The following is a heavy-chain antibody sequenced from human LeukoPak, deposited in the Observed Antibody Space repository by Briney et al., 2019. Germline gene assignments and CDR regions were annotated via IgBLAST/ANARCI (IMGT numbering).Heavy chain of an antibody. CDR3: ARAPRADDIFFES. CDR2: IKGDGSLS. V-gene: IGHV3-7*01. CDR1: GFTFSNSW. Sequence: GGSLRLSCEASGFTFSNSWMNWVRQAPGKWLEWVANIKGDGSLSYYVDSVKGRFTISRDNAKNSMSLQMNSLRAEDTAVYYCARAPRADDIFFESWGQGTLVTVSS. J-gene: IGHJ4*02. D-gene: IGHD3-9*01.